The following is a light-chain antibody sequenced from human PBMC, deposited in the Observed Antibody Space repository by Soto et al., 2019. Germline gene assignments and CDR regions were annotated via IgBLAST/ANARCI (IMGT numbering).Light chain of an antibody. CDR3: QQLQNVPRT. CDR2: GAS. CDR1: QGISSY. J-gene: IGKJ1*01. V-gene: IGKV1-9*01. Sequence: DIQLTQSPSFLSASVGDRVTITCRASQGISSYLAWYQQRPGKAPKLLRYGASTLQSGDPSRFRGSASGTTFTLTINHLHPEDFATYYGQQLQNVPRTFGQGTQGA.